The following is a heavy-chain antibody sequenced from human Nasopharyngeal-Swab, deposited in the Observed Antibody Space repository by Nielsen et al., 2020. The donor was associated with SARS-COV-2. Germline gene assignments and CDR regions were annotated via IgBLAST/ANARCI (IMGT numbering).Heavy chain of an antibody. V-gene: IGHV1-69*13. CDR2: IIPIFGTA. CDR1: GYTFTSYA. CDR3: ARDYDYVWGSYPDYYYGMDV. Sequence: SVKVSCKASGYTFTSYAMNWVRQAPGQGLEWMGGIIPIFGTANYAQKFQGRVTITADESTSTAYMELSSLRSEDTAVYYCARDYDYVWGSYPDYYYGMDVWGQGTTVTVSS. J-gene: IGHJ6*02. D-gene: IGHD3-16*01.